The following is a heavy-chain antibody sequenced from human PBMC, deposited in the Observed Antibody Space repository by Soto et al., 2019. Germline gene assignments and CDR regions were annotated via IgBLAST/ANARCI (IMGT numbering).Heavy chain of an antibody. CDR3: ASFRTNDYGDQDYFDY. CDR2: INHSGST. J-gene: IGHJ4*02. D-gene: IGHD4-17*01. CDR1: GGSFSGYY. V-gene: IGHV4-34*01. Sequence: QVQLQQWGAGLLKPSETLSLTCAVYGGSFSGYYWSWIRQPPGKGLEWIGEINHSGSTNYNPSLKSRVTISVDTSKNQFPLQLSSVTAADTAVYYCASFRTNDYGDQDYFDYWGQGTLVTVSS.